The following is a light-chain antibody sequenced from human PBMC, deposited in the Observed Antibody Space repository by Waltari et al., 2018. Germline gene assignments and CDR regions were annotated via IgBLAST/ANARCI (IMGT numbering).Light chain of an antibody. CDR3: HQSDSFPLT. Sequence: DIQMTQSPSSVSASVGDRVTISCRASQDVGSWLAWYQQRPGKAPNLLIHTASNLQSGVPSRFSGTRSGTEFTLIIDGLQPEDFATYFCHQSDSFPLTFGGGTKLEMK. CDR2: TAS. J-gene: IGKJ4*01. V-gene: IGKV1-12*01. CDR1: QDVGSW.